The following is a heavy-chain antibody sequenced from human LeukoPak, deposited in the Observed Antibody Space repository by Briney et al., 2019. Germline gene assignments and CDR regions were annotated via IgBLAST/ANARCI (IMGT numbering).Heavy chain of an antibody. J-gene: IGHJ4*02. CDR1: GYSISRGYF. Sequence: PSETLTLTCGVSGYSISRGYFWAWIRQPPGKGLEWIGTTYDTGSTYYTPSLGSRVTISVDTSKNEFSLNLNSVTASDTAVYYCARAGCISTSGLNYWGKGALVTVSS. V-gene: IGHV4-38-2*01. CDR2: TYDTGST. D-gene: IGHD2/OR15-2a*01. CDR3: ARAGCISTSGLNY.